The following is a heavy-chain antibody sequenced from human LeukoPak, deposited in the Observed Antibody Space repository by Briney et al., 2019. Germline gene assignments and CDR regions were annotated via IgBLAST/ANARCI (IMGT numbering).Heavy chain of an antibody. J-gene: IGHJ4*02. CDR1: GDSISSYY. CDR2: IYYSGST. CDR3: ARGYDFWSF. V-gene: IGHV4-59*01. Sequence: SETLSLTCTVSGDSISSYYWSWIRQPPGKGLEWIGYIYYSGSTNYSPSLKSRVTMSVDTSKNQFSLKVSSVTAADTAVYYCARGYDFWSFWGQGTLVTVSS. D-gene: IGHD3-3*01.